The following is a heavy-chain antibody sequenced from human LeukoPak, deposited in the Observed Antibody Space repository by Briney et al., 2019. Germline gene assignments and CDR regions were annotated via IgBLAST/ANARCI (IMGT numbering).Heavy chain of an antibody. CDR1: GGSISSHY. Sequence: PSETLSLTCTVSGGSISSHYWSWIRQPPGKGLEWIGYIYYSGSTNYNPSLKSRVTISVDTSKNQFSLKLSSVTAADTAVYYCARLGPAAIPDYWYFDLLGRGTLVTVSS. CDR3: ARLGPAAIPDYWYFDL. D-gene: IGHD2-2*02. J-gene: IGHJ2*01. CDR2: IYYSGST. V-gene: IGHV4-59*11.